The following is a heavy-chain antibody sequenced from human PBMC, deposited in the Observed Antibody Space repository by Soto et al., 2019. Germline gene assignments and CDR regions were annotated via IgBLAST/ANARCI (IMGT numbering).Heavy chain of an antibody. CDR2: IYYSGST. Sequence: SETLSLTCTVSGGSISSSSYYWGWIRQPPGKGLEWIGSIYYSGSTYYNPSLKSRVTISVDTSKNQFSLKLSSVTAADTAVYYCARHQGYSGYAPPWGQGTLVTVSS. J-gene: IGHJ5*02. CDR1: GGSISSSSYY. CDR3: ARHQGYSGYAPP. D-gene: IGHD5-12*01. V-gene: IGHV4-39*01.